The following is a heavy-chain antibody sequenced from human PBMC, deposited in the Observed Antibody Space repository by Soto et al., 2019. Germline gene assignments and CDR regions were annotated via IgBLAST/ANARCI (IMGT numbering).Heavy chain of an antibody. V-gene: IGHV3-21*01. CDR2: ISSSSSYI. J-gene: IGHJ6*02. D-gene: IGHD6-13*01. Sequence: GGSRRLSCAASGFTFSSYSMNWVRQAPGKGLEWVSSISSSSSYIYYADSVKGRFTISRDNAKNSLYLQMNSLRAEDTAVYYCARDGGAAAGIYYGMDVWGQGTTVTVSS. CDR3: ARDGGAAAGIYYGMDV. CDR1: GFTFSSYS.